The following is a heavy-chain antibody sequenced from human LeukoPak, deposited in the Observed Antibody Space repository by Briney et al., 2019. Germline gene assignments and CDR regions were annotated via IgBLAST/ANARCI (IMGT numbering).Heavy chain of an antibody. CDR2: IYDSGTT. CDR3: ARARAGEWSPFDY. V-gene: IGHV3-53*01. D-gene: IGHD3-3*01. Sequence: GGSLRLSCATSGFTVSSNYMSWVRQAPGKGLEWVSVIYDSGTTYYADSVKGRFLIFRDTSKNTLYLQMNSLRAEDTAVYYCARARAGEWSPFDYWGQGTLVTVSS. CDR1: GFTVSSNY. J-gene: IGHJ4*02.